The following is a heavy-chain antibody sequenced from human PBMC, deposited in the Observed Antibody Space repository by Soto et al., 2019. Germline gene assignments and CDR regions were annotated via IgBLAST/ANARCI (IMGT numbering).Heavy chain of an antibody. CDR1: GYTFTSIG. D-gene: IGHD2-15*01. Sequence: QVQLVQSGAEVKKPGASVKVSCKASGYTFTSIGISWVRQAPGQGLEWMGWISAYKGNTKYAQKFQGRITMTTDTSTSTAYMELRSLSSDDTAVYYCATDRMEVAATSDYWGQGTLFTISS. CDR3: ATDRMEVAATSDY. J-gene: IGHJ4*02. CDR2: ISAYKGNT. V-gene: IGHV1-18*01.